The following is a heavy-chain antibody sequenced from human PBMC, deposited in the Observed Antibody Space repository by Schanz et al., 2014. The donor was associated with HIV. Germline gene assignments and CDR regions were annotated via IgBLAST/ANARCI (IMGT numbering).Heavy chain of an antibody. CDR3: ARGECDFWSGYCPHFHYFDLDV. CDR1: GGTFMTYA. J-gene: IGHJ6*02. V-gene: IGHV1-69*06. D-gene: IGHD3-3*01. CDR2: IIPVFGTT. Sequence: QVQLVQPGAEVKKPGSSVKVSCKASGGTFMTYAISWVRQAPGQGLEWMGGIIPVFGTTNYAQKFQGRVTITADKSTSTAYMELSSLRSEDTAVYYCARGECDFWSGYCPHFHYFDLDVWGPGTSVTVS.